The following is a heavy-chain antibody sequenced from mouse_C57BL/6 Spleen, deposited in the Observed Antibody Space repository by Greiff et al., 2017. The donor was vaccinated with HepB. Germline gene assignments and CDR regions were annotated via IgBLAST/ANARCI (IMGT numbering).Heavy chain of an antibody. D-gene: IGHD4-1*01. Sequence: EVQLVESGGGLVQPGGSMKLSCVASGFTFSNYWMNWVRQSPEKGLEWVAQIRLKSDNYATHYAESVKGRFTISRDDSKSSVYLQMNNLRAEDTGIYYCTRTGSLDYWGQGTTLTVSS. CDR2: IRLKSDNYAT. CDR1: GFTFSNYW. CDR3: TRTGSLDY. J-gene: IGHJ2*01. V-gene: IGHV6-3*01.